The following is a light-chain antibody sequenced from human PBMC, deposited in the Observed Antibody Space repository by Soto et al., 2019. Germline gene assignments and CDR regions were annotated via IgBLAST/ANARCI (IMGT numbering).Light chain of an antibody. V-gene: IGKV3-20*01. J-gene: IGKJ2*01. CDR3: QQHGSSPYT. Sequence: EIVLTQSPDTLSLSPGERATLSCRASQSVSSSSLAWYQQKPGQAPRLLIYGASSRATGIPDRFSGSGSGADFTLTISRLEPEDFAVYYCQQHGSSPYTFGQGTKLEIK. CDR2: GAS. CDR1: QSVSSSS.